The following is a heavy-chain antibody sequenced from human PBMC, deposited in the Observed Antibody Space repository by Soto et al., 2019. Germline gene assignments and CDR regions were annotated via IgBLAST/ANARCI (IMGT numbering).Heavy chain of an antibody. CDR2: INHSGST. V-gene: IGHV4-34*01. Sequence: QVQLQQWGAGLLKPSETLSLTCAVYGGSFSGYYWSWIRQPPGKGLEWIGEINHSGSTNYNPSLKSRVTISVDTSKNQFSLKLSSVTAADTAVYYCARGDGSGSYAPRNFDYWGQGTLVTVSS. D-gene: IGHD3-10*01. CDR1: GGSFSGYY. CDR3: ARGDGSGSYAPRNFDY. J-gene: IGHJ4*02.